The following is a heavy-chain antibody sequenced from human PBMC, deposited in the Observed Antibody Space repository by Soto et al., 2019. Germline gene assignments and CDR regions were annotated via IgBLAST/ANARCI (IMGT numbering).Heavy chain of an antibody. CDR3: ALETGAVYYDCSGCQLRGSFAY. CDR2: IYSSEHF. CDR1: YFGTYY. V-gene: IGHV4-59*01. Sequence: PSETLSLTCTGAYFGTYYWSWIRQPPGKGLEWVGYIYSSEHFKYNPSLKSRLTLSVDPSKKQVSLRLTSVTAADTAVYYFALETGAVYYDCSGCQLRGSFAYWGQGPPVTVSS. J-gene: IGHJ4*02. D-gene: IGHD3-22*01.